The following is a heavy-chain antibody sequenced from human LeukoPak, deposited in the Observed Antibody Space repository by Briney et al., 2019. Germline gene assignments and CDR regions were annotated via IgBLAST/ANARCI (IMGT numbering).Heavy chain of an antibody. CDR1: GGSISSSSYY. V-gene: IGHV4-39*07. CDR2: IYYSGST. J-gene: IGHJ5*02. Sequence: SETLSLTCTVSGGSISSSSYYWGWIRQPPGKGLEWIGSIYYSGSTYYSPSLKSRVTIAVDTSKNQFSLKLSSATAADTSVYYCARGLVPAAPQYNWFDPWGQGTPVTVSS. CDR3: ARGLVPAAPQYNWFDP. D-gene: IGHD2-2*01.